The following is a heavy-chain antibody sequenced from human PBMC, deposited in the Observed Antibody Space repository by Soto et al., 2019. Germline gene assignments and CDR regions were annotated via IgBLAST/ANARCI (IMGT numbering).Heavy chain of an antibody. CDR3: ARDRDGDYGLDWFDP. V-gene: IGHV3-21*01. CDR1: GFTFSSYS. Sequence: EVQLVESGGGLVKPGGSLRLSCAASGFTFSSYSMNWVRQAPGKGLEWVSSISSSSSYIYYADSVKGRFTISRDNAKNSLCLQMNSLRAEDTAVYYCARDRDGDYGLDWFDPWGQGTLVTVSS. CDR2: ISSSSSYI. J-gene: IGHJ5*02. D-gene: IGHD4-17*01.